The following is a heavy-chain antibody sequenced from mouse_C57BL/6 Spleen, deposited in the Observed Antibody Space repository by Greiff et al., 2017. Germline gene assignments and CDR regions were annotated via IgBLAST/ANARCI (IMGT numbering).Heavy chain of an antibody. CDR1: GYTFTSYW. J-gene: IGHJ4*01. CDR3: ARLNYGYGAGYAMDY. V-gene: IGHV1-7*01. D-gene: IGHD2-2*01. CDR2: INPSSGYT. Sequence: QVQLKQSGAELAKPGASVKLSCKASGYTFTSYWMHWVKQRPGQGLEWIGYINPSSGYTKYNQKFKDKATLTADTSSSTAYMQLSSLTYEDSAVYYCARLNYGYGAGYAMDYWGQGTSVTVSS.